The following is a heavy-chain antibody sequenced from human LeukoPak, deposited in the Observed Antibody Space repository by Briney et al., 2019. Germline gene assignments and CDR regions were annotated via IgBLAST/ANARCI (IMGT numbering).Heavy chain of an antibody. V-gene: IGHV1-46*01. Sequence: ASVNVSCKASGYTFTHYYIHWVRQAPGQGLEWMGIINPSGGSTNYAQNFQGRVTLTRDTSTGTVYMELNSLRSEDTAVYFCARSPYTSGSLFYLDYWGQGALVTVSS. D-gene: IGHD1-1*01. CDR2: INPSGGST. J-gene: IGHJ4*02. CDR1: GYTFTHYY. CDR3: ARSPYTSGSLFYLDY.